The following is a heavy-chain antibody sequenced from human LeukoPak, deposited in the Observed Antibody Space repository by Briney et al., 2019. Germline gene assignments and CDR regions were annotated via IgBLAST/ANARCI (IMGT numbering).Heavy chain of an antibody. Sequence: SVKVSCKXSGGTFSSYAISWVRQAPGQGLEWMGGIIPIFGTANYAQKLQGRVTITADESTSTAYMELSSVTAADTAVYYCSFLEWLLQDYWGQGTLVTVSS. V-gene: IGHV1-69*13. CDR2: IIPIFGTA. D-gene: IGHD3-3*02. CDR1: GGTFSSYA. J-gene: IGHJ4*02. CDR3: SFLEWLLQDY.